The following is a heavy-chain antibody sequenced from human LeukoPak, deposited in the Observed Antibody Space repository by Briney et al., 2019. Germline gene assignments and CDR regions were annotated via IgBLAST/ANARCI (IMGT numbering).Heavy chain of an antibody. CDR3: ARSPGVRRTLWA. V-gene: IGHV3-7*01. CDR2: IKQDGSVK. Sequence: GGSLRLSCAASGFTFSSYWMTWVRQAPGKGLEWVANIKQDGSVKYYVDSVKGRFTISRDNAKNSLYLQMNSLRAEDTAMYYCARSPGVRRTLWAWDQGTLVTVSS. CDR1: GFTFSSYW. J-gene: IGHJ5*02. D-gene: IGHD2-21*01.